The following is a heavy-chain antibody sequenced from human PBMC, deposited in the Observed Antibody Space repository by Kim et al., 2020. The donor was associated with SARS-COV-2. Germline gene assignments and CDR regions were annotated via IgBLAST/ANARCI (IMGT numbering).Heavy chain of an antibody. CDR3: ARDGRSGYYPAAFDI. V-gene: IGHV4-34*01. Sequence: SETLSLTCAVYGGSFSGYYWSWIRQPPGKGLEWIGEINHSGSTNYNPSLKSRVTISADTSKNQFSLNLSSVTAADTAVYYCARDGRSGYYPAAFDIWGQGTMVTVSS. J-gene: IGHJ3*02. CDR1: GGSFSGYY. D-gene: IGHD3-22*01. CDR2: INHSGST.